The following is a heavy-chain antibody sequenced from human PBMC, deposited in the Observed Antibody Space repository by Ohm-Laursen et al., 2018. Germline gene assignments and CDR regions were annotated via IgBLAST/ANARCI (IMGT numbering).Heavy chain of an antibody. CDR1: GFRFDDYA. J-gene: IGHJ4*02. CDR3: AKDITGFARGFDY. D-gene: IGHD3-10*01. Sequence: SLRLSCSASGFRFDDYAMHWVRQAPGKGLEWVAGLSWSSVSIGYADSVKGRFTISRDNAKNSLYLQMNSLRTEDTALYYCAKDITGFARGFDYWGQGTLVTVSS. V-gene: IGHV3-9*01. CDR2: LSWSSVSI.